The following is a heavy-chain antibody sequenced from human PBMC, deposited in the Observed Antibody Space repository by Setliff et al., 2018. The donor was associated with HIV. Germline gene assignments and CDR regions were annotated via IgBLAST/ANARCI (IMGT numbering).Heavy chain of an antibody. CDR2: INPDNGDT. V-gene: IGHV1-2*06. CDR1: GYIFTGYY. D-gene: IGHD6-19*01. J-gene: IGHJ6*03. Sequence: ASVKVSCKASGYIFTGYYIHWVRQAPGQGLEWMGRINPDNGDTNSAQKFQGRVTMTRDTSISTAYMELSRLRSDDTAVYYCARDRWVWGGSDSGYYYYSMDVWGKGTTVTVSS. CDR3: ARDRWVWGGSDSGYYYYSMDV.